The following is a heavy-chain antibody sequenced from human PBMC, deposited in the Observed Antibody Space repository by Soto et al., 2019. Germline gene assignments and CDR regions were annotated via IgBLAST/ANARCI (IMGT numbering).Heavy chain of an antibody. CDR2: IIPIFVTP. J-gene: IGHJ4*02. CDR3: ARVPDDYGDYGYY. Sequence: ASVKVSCKAYGGNLSNYAINWVRQAPGQGLEWMGGIIPIFVTPNYAQKFQGRVAIFEDKSTSTAYMELSSLRSDETAVYYCARVPDDYGDYGYYWGQGTLVTVSS. CDR1: GGNLSNYA. V-gene: IGHV1-69*06. D-gene: IGHD4-17*01.